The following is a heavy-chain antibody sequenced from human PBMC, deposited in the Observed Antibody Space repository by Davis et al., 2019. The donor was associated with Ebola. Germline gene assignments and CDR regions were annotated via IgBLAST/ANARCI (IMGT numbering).Heavy chain of an antibody. D-gene: IGHD5-18*01. CDR1: GFTFDDYA. CDR2: ISSSSSTI. CDR3: ARGYADTAMVYLMWGFDP. J-gene: IGHJ5*02. Sequence: GESLKISCAASGFTFDDYAMHWVRQAPGKGLEWVSYISSSSSTIYYADSVKGRFTISRDNAKNSLYLQMNSLRDEDTAVYYCARGYADTAMVYLMWGFDPWGQGTLVTVSS. V-gene: IGHV3-48*02.